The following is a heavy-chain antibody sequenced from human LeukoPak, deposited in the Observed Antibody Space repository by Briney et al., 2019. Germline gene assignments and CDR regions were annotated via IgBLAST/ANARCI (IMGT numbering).Heavy chain of an antibody. J-gene: IGHJ6*02. Sequence: ASVKVSCKASGYTFTSYYMHWVRQAPGQGLEWMGIINPSGGSTSYAQKFQGRATMTRDTSTSTVYVELSSLRSEDTAVYYCARDLRGYSYYYGMDVWGQGTTVTVSS. V-gene: IGHV1-46*01. CDR1: GYTFTSYY. CDR2: INPSGGST. D-gene: IGHD5-12*01. CDR3: ARDLRGYSYYYGMDV.